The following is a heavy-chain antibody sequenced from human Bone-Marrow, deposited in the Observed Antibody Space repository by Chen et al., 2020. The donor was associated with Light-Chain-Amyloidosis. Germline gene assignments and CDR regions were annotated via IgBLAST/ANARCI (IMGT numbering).Heavy chain of an antibody. D-gene: IGHD1-26*01. Sequence: QVQLVQSGAEVKKPGSSVKVSCRASGGTFSSYVFSWVRQAPGQGLEWMGNIIPIFRTTNYEQKFQGRVTISADEPTTTAYMELSSLRSEDTAVYYCATERGAGGWFDPWGQGTLVTVSS. J-gene: IGHJ5*02. CDR3: ATERGAGGWFDP. CDR2: IIPIFRTT. V-gene: IGHV1-69*18. CDR1: GGTFSSYV.